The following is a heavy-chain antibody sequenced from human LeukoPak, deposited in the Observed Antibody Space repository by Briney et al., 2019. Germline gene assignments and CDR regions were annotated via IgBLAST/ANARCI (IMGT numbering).Heavy chain of an antibody. CDR1: GFTFSSYW. Sequence: GGSLRLSCVASGFTFSSYWMHWVRQAPGKGLVWVSRINSDGSSTSYADPVKGRFTISRDNAKNTLYLQMNSLRAEDTAVYYCARASRYCSSTSCYPKYWGQGTLVTVSS. CDR2: INSDGSST. J-gene: IGHJ4*02. CDR3: ARASRYCSSTSCYPKY. D-gene: IGHD2-2*01. V-gene: IGHV3-74*01.